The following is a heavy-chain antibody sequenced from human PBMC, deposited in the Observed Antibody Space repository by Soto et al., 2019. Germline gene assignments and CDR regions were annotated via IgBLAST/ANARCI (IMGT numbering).Heavy chain of an antibody. V-gene: IGHV3-23*01. D-gene: IGHD4-17*01. CDR2: ISGSGGST. CDR3: AKSRRYSDYEYYFDY. Sequence: GGSLRLSCAASGFTFSSYAMSWVRQAPGKGLEWVSAISGSGGSTYYADSVKGRFTISRDNSKNTLYLQMNSLRAEDTAVYYCAKSRRYSDYEYYFDYWGQGTLVTVSS. J-gene: IGHJ4*02. CDR1: GFTFSSYA.